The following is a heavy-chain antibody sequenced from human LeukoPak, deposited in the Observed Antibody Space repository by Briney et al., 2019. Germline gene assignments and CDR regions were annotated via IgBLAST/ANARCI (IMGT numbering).Heavy chain of an antibody. CDR3: AKHVSGSLFYFDY. J-gene: IGHJ4*02. Sequence: GGSLRLSCAASGFTFRNCAMSWVRQAPGKGLEWVSGISGTGYNTYYADSVKGRFTISRDNSKYTLYLQMNSLGAEDTAVYYCAKHVSGSLFYFDYWGQRTLVTVSS. V-gene: IGHV3-23*01. CDR1: GFTFRNCA. CDR2: ISGTGYNT. D-gene: IGHD3-10*01.